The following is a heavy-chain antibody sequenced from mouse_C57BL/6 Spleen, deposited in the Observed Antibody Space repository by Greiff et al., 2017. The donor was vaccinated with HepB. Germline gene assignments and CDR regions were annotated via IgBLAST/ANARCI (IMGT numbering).Heavy chain of an antibody. CDR3: TREPYYGSSLYYAMDY. CDR1: GFTFSSYA. V-gene: IGHV5-9-1*02. J-gene: IGHJ4*01. D-gene: IGHD1-1*01. CDR2: ISSGGDYI. Sequence: EVKVEESGEGLVKPGGSLKLSCAASGFTFSSYAMSWVRQTPEKRLEWVAYISSGGDYIYYADTVKGRFTISRDNARNTLYLQMSSLKSEDTAMYYCTREPYYGSSLYYAMDYWGQGTSVTVSS.